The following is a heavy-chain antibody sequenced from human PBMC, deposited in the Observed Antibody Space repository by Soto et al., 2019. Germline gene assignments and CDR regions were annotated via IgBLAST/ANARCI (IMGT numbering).Heavy chain of an antibody. V-gene: IGHV3-15*07. Sequence: GGSLRLSCAASGFTFTNAWMYWVRQTPGKGLEWVGRVKTATDGGTTDYAAPVKGRFTVSRDDSENTVYLQMNSLKTEDTAVYYCTTLLGRDWNYVNYFDSWGQGALVTVSS. D-gene: IGHD1-7*01. J-gene: IGHJ4*02. CDR3: TTLLGRDWNYVNYFDS. CDR1: GFTFTNAW. CDR2: VKTATDGGTT.